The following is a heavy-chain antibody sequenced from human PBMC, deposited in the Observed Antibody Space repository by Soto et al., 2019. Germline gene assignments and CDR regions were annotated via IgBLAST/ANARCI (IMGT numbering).Heavy chain of an antibody. CDR3: ARERREKIHDGYDIDY. Sequence: SETLSLTCAVYGGSFSGYYWSWIRQPPGKGLEWIGEINHSGSTNYNPSLKSRVTISVDTSKNQFSLKLSSVTAADTAVYYCARERREKIHDGYDIDYWGQGTLVTVSS. V-gene: IGHV4-34*01. D-gene: IGHD5-12*01. CDR1: GGSFSGYY. CDR2: INHSGST. J-gene: IGHJ4*02.